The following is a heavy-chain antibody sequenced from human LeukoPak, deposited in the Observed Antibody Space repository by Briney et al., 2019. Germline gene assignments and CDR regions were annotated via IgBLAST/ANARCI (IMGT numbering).Heavy chain of an antibody. J-gene: IGHJ6*02. Sequence: GASVKVSCKAAGFPFTTYGFTWVRQAPGQGLEWMGWISAYNGNTNYAQKFRDRVIMTTDTSTTTVYMELWGLTSDDTAVYYCARGGSSSPPGLDAWGQGTTVTVSS. CDR3: ARGGSSSPPGLDA. CDR2: ISAYNGNT. D-gene: IGHD6-13*01. CDR1: GFPFTTYG. V-gene: IGHV1-18*01.